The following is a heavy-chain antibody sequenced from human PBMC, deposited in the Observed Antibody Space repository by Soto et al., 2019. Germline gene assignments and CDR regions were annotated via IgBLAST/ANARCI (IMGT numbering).Heavy chain of an antibody. V-gene: IGHV1-18*01. J-gene: IGHJ4*02. CDR3: AREVVVAPAHFYYFDY. CDR1: GYTFTSYG. Sequence: ASVKVSCKASGYTFTSYGISWVRQAPGQGLEWMGWISAYNGNTSYAQKLQGRVTMTTDTATSTAYMELRSLRSDDTAVYYCAREVVVAPAHFYYFDYWGQGTLVTVSS. D-gene: IGHD2-15*01. CDR2: ISAYNGNT.